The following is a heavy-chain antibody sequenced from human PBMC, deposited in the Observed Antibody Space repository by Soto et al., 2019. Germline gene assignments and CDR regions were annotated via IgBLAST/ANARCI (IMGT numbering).Heavy chain of an antibody. J-gene: IGHJ6*03. CDR3: TSRITMVRGVTNDYYMDV. V-gene: IGHV3-15*01. Sequence: GGSLRLSCAASGFTFSNAWMSWVRQAPGKGLEWVGRIKSKTDGGTTNYAAPVKGRFTISRDDSKTTLYLQMNSLKTEDTAVYYCTSRITMVRGVTNDYYMDVWGKGTTVTVSS. CDR1: GFTFSNAW. CDR2: IKSKTDGGTT. D-gene: IGHD3-10*01.